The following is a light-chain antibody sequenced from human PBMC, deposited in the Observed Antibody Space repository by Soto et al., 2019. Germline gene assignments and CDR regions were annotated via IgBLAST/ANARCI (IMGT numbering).Light chain of an antibody. CDR3: QQRGNWPPFT. CDR1: QSVSSY. J-gene: IGKJ3*01. V-gene: IGKV3-11*01. CDR2: DAS. Sequence: EIVLTQSPATLSLSPGERATLSCRASQSVSSYLAWYQQKPGQAPRLLIYDASNRATGIPARFSGSGSGTDFTLTISSLEHEDFVVYYCQQRGNWPPFTFGPGTKVDIK.